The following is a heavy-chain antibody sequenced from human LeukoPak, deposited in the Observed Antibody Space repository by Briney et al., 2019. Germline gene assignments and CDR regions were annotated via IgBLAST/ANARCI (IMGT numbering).Heavy chain of an antibody. D-gene: IGHD3-9*01. CDR3: ARGLVKGGYGMDV. CDR1: GYTFTGYY. V-gene: IGHV1-2*04. Sequence: GASVKVSCKASGYTFTGYYMHWVRQAPGQGLEWMGWINPNSGGTNYAQKFQGWVTMTRDTSISTAYMELSRLRSDDTDVYYCARGLVKGGYGMDVWGKGTTVTVSS. J-gene: IGHJ6*01. CDR2: INPNSGGT.